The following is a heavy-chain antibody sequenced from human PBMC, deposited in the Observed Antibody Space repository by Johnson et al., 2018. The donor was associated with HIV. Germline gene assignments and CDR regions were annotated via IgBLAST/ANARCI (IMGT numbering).Heavy chain of an antibody. CDR2: INNSGGST. CDR1: GFTFSNYA. V-gene: IGHV3-23*04. CDR3: ATERMVVPANAFDI. J-gene: IGHJ3*02. D-gene: IGHD2-2*01. Sequence: VQLVESGGSLVLPGGSLRLSCAASGFTFSNYAMSWVRQAPGKGLEWVSTINNSGGSTYYADFVKGRFTISRDNSKNTLYLQMNSLRGEDTAVYYCATERMVVPANAFDIWGQGTMVTVSS.